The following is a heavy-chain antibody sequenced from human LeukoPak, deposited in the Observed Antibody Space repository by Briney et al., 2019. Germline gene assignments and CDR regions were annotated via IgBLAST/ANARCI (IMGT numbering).Heavy chain of an antibody. CDR3: ARDGYFWSGYGYDY. CDR1: GFPFMSYW. CDR2: IKPDGSEK. J-gene: IGHJ4*02. V-gene: IGHV3-7*01. D-gene: IGHD3-3*01. Sequence: GGSLRLSWAASGFPFMSYWVSGVGRAPGKGLEGVGNIKPDGSEKFYLDSVKRPFTISRDNAKNSLYLQMNSLRAEDTAVYYCARDGYFWSGYGYDYWGQGTLVTVSS.